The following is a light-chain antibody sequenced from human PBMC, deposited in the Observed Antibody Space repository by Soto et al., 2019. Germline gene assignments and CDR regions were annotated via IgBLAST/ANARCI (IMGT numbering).Light chain of an antibody. J-gene: IGKJ1*01. Sequence: EIVMTQSPATLSMSPGERATLSCRASQSVSNNLAWYQQKPGQAPRLLIYGASTRATGIPARFSGSESETEFTLTISSLQSEDFAVYYCQQYHFWWTFGLGTKVDIK. CDR3: QQYHFWWT. V-gene: IGKV3-15*01. CDR1: QSVSNN. CDR2: GAS.